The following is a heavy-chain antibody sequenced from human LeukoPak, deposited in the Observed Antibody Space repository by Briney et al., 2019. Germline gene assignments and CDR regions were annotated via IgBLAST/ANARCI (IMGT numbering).Heavy chain of an antibody. D-gene: IGHD5-24*01. CDR2: INPNSGGT. Sequence: PSVNVSCEASGYTFTGYYMHWVPQAPGQGLEWMGWINPNSGGTNYAQKFQGRVTMTRDTSISTAYMELSRLRSDDTAVYYCARELEMATITHFDYWAREPWSPSPQ. V-gene: IGHV1-2*02. J-gene: IGHJ4*02. CDR3: ARELEMATITHFDY. CDR1: GYTFTGYY.